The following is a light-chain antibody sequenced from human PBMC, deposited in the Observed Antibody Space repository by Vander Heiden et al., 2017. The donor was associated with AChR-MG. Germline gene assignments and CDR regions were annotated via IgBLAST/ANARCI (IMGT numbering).Light chain of an antibody. CDR1: SSNIGSNY. V-gene: IGLV1-47*02. CDR2: NNN. CDR3: AAWDDSLSGPV. Sequence: QSVLTQPPSASGTPGQRVTIPCSGSSSNIGSNYVYWYQQLPGTAPKLLIYNNNQRPSGVPDRFSGSKSGTSASLAISGLRSEDEANYYCAAWDDSLSGPVFGGGTKLTVL. J-gene: IGLJ3*02.